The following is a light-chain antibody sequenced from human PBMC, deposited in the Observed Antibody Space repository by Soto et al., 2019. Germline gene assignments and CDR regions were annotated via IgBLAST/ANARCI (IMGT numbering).Light chain of an antibody. CDR3: CAYAGSSTPFG. V-gene: IGLV2-23*02. CDR2: EVN. J-gene: IGLJ1*01. CDR1: SGDIGSYNL. Sequence: LTQPASVSGSPGQSITISCTGTSGDIGSYNLVSWYQHHPGKAPQLMIYEVNKRPSGVSDRFSGSKSGNTASLTISGLQSEDETDYYCCAYAGSSTPFGFGTGTKVTVL.